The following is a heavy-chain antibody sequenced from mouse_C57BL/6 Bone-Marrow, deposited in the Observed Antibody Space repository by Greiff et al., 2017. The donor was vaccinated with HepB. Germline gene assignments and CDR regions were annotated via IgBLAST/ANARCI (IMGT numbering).Heavy chain of an antibody. D-gene: IGHD1-1*01. Sequence: EVKLQESGAELVRPGASVKLSCTASGFNIKDDYMHWVKQRPEQGLEWIGWIDPENGDTEYASKFQGKATITADTSSNTAYLQLSSLTSEDTAVDDCTLSSGDWYFDVWGTGTTVTVSS. CDR2: IDPENGDT. CDR3: TLSSGDWYFDV. CDR1: GFNIKDDY. J-gene: IGHJ1*03. V-gene: IGHV14-4*01.